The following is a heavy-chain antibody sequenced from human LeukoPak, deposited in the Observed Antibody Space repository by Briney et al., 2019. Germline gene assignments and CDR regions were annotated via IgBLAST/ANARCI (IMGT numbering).Heavy chain of an antibody. CDR2: IFSNGDT. J-gene: IGHJ5*02. D-gene: IGHD3-10*01. CDR3: AKDRVRGVRIFWFDP. V-gene: IGHV3-53*01. CDR1: GVTVSNNY. Sequence: GGSLRLSCAASGVTVSNNYMNWVRQAPGKGLEWVSLIFSNGDTHYADSVKGRFTISRDNSKNTLYLQMNSLRAEDTAVYYCAKDRVRGVRIFWFDPWGQGTLVTVSS.